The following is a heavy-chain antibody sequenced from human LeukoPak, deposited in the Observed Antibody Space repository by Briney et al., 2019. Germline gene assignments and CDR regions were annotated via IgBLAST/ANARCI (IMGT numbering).Heavy chain of an antibody. CDR3: ARDDYGDYVGY. CDR1: EFTFSTYA. CDR2: IKQDGSEK. V-gene: IGHV3-7*01. D-gene: IGHD4-17*01. J-gene: IGHJ4*02. Sequence: GGSLRLSCAASEFTFSTYAMHWVRQAPGKGLEWVANIKQDGSEKYYVDSVKGRFTISRDNAKNSLYLQMNSLRAEDTAVYYCARDDYGDYVGYWGQGTLVTVSS.